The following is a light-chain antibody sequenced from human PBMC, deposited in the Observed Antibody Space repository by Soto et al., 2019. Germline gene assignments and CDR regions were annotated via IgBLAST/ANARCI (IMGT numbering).Light chain of an antibody. J-gene: IGKJ5*01. V-gene: IGKV2-29*01. CDR3: QQRNVWPPIT. CDR1: QSLLHSDGKTY. Sequence: DIVMTQTPLSLSVTPGQPSSISCKSSQSLLHSDGKTYLYWYLQKPGQTPRLVVXDSTLRANGVPDRFGGSRSGTEFTLTINNLEHEDFAVYYCQQRNVWPPITFGQGTRLEIK. CDR2: DST.